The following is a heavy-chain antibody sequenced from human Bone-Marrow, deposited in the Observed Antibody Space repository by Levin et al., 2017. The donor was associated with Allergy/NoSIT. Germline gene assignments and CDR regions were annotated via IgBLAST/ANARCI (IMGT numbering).Heavy chain of an antibody. CDR3: ARYYYGSGSQGNYFDT. D-gene: IGHD3-10*01. CDR2: IYYNGGT. V-gene: IGHV4-39*02. J-gene: IGHJ5*02. Sequence: PSETLSLTCTVSGDSISSNSYYWGWVRQPPGKGLEWIGNIYYNGGTSYNPSLKRRVTMSVDTSKNHFALRLTSVTAADTAIYYCARYYYGSGSQGNYFDTWGQETLVTVSS. CDR1: GDSISSNSYY.